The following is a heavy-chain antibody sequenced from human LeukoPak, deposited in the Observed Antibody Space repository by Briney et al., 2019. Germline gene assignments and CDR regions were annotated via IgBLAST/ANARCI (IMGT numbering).Heavy chain of an antibody. J-gene: IGHJ6*03. CDR3: ARLSIDSGRVVTSYFYYFMDI. Sequence: GESLKISCQASGDSFTSYWFAWVRRVPGKGLEWMGNIYPDDSDSTYNPAFRGRVTFSADTSISTAFLQWSSLKASDTAIYYCARLSIDSGRVVTSYFYYFMDIWGEGTMVTVSS. V-gene: IGHV5-51*01. D-gene: IGHD2-2*01. CDR2: IYPDDSDS. CDR1: GDSFTSYW.